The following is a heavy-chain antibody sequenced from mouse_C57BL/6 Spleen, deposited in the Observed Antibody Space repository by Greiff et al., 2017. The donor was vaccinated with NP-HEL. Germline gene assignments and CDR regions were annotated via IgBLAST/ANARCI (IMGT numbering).Heavy chain of an antibody. D-gene: IGHD1-1*01. V-gene: IGHV1-85*01. Sequence: QVQLQQSGPELVKPGASVKLSCKASGYTFTSYDINWVKQRPGQGLEWIGWIYPRDGSTKYNEKFKGKATLTVDTSSSTAYMELHSLTSEDSAVYFCAIRLITTVVEDWYFDVWGTGTTVTVSS. J-gene: IGHJ1*03. CDR1: GYTFTSYD. CDR2: IYPRDGST. CDR3: AIRLITTVVEDWYFDV.